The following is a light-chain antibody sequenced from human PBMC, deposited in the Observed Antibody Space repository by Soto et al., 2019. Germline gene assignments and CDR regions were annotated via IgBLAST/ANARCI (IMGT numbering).Light chain of an antibody. CDR1: ISNIGAGYD. J-gene: IGLJ1*01. CDR2: GNS. Sequence: QSALTQPPSVSGAPGQRVTISGTGSISNIGAGYDVHWYQQLPGTVPKVLIYGNSNRPSGVPDRFTGSKSGTSASLAITGLQAEDEADYYCQSYDISLSGFHVFGTGTKVTVL. CDR3: QSYDISLSGFHV. V-gene: IGLV1-40*01.